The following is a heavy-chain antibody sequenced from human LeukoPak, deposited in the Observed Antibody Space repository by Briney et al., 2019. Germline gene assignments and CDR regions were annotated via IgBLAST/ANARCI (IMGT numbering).Heavy chain of an antibody. CDR2: INPNGGGT. CDR3: ASGYSSGWAGDY. Sequence: GASVKVSCKASGYTFTAYYLHWVRQAPGQGLEWMGWINPNGGGTNFVQKFQGRVTMTRDTSINTAYMELRRLRSDDTAVYYCASGYSSGWAGDYWGQGTLVTVSS. D-gene: IGHD6-19*01. CDR1: GYTFTAYY. J-gene: IGHJ4*02. V-gene: IGHV1-2*02.